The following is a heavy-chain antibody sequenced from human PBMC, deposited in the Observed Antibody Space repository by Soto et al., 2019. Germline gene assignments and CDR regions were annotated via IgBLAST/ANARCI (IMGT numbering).Heavy chain of an antibody. J-gene: IGHJ4*02. CDR3: ANVLSELLPRYFDC. V-gene: IGHV1-46*01. CDR1: GYTFTTYD. CDR2: ITPGGGIT. D-gene: IGHD2-15*01. Sequence: QVQLVQSGAEVKKPGASVRVSCKASGYTFTTYDIHWVRQAPALGLEWMGIITPGGGITTYAQKFKGRITMTRDTSTSTVYMELSSLRSEDTAMNYCANVLSELLPRYFDCGGQGTLVTVSS.